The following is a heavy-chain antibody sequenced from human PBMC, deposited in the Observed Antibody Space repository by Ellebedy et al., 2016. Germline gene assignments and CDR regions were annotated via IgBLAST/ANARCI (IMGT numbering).Heavy chain of an antibody. D-gene: IGHD6-19*01. V-gene: IGHV4-4*07. J-gene: IGHJ4*02. Sequence: GSLRLXXSVSGGSISSYYWSWIRQSAGKGLEWIERIYTSESTNYNPSFKSRVTMSVDTSKNQFSLRLSSVTAADTAVYYCARDLHSSGWAFGYWGQGTLVTVSS. CDR3: ARDLHSSGWAFGY. CDR2: IYTSEST. CDR1: GGSISSYY.